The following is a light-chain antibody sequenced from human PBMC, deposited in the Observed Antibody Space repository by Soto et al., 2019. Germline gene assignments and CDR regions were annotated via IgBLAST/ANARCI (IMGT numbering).Light chain of an antibody. V-gene: IGKV3-15*01. CDR2: GAS. Sequence: EIVVTQSPATLSVSPGESATLSCRASQSVSSNLAWYQHKPGQAPRLLIYGASTRATGIPARFSGSGSGTEFTLTISSLQSEDFAVYYCQQFDVWPPYTFGQGTKLEIK. CDR1: QSVSSN. J-gene: IGKJ2*01. CDR3: QQFDVWPPYT.